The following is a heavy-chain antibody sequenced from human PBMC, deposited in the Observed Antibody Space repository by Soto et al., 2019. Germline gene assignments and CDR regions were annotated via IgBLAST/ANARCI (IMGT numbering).Heavy chain of an antibody. V-gene: IGHV4-34*01. CDR2: INHSGST. CDR1: GGSFSGYY. Sequence: SETLSLTCAVYGGSFSGYYWSWIRQPPGKGLEWIGEINHSGSTNYNPSLKSRVTISVDTSKNQFSLKLSSVTAADTAVYYFARARTQRIGRRIFDYWGQGTLVTVSS. D-gene: IGHD6-25*01. J-gene: IGHJ4*02. CDR3: ARARTQRIGRRIFDY.